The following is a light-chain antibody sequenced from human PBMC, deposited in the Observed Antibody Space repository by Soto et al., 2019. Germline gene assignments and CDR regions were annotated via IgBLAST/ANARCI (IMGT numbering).Light chain of an antibody. CDR2: SNN. Sequence: QSVLTQPPSASGTPGQRVTISCSGSSSNIGSNTVNWYQQLPGTAPKLLIYSNNQRPSGVPDRFSGSKSGTSDSLAISGLQSEDEADYYCAAWDDSLNGYVFGTGTKLPVL. CDR1: SSNIGSNT. J-gene: IGLJ1*01. V-gene: IGLV1-44*01. CDR3: AAWDDSLNGYV.